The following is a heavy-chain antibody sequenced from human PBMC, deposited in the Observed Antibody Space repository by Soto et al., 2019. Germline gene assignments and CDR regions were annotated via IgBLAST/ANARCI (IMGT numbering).Heavy chain of an antibody. Sequence: GGSLRLSCAASGFTFSSYSMNWVRQAPGKGLEWVSSISSSSSYIYYADSVKGRFTISRDNAKNSLYLQMSSLRAEDTAVYYCARVLSGSGYYSDGMDVWGQGTTVTVSS. D-gene: IGHD3-22*01. CDR1: GFTFSSYS. CDR2: ISSSSSYI. J-gene: IGHJ6*02. CDR3: ARVLSGSGYYSDGMDV. V-gene: IGHV3-21*01.